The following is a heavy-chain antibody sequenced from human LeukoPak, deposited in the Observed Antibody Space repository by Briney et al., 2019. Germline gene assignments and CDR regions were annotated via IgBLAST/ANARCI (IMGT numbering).Heavy chain of an antibody. CDR1: GFTFSSYG. Sequence: GRSLRLSCAASGFTFSSYGMHWVRQAPGKGLEWVAVIWYDGSNKYYADSVKGRFTISRDNSKNTLYLQMNSLRAEDTAVYYCARGSMITFGGVIVIRDYYFDYWGQGTLVTVSS. D-gene: IGHD3-16*02. J-gene: IGHJ4*02. V-gene: IGHV3-33*01. CDR3: ARGSMITFGGVIVIRDYYFDY. CDR2: IWYDGSNK.